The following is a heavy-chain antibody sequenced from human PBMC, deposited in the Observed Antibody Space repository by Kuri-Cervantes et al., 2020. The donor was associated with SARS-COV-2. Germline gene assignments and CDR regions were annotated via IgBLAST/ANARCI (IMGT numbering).Heavy chain of an antibody. V-gene: IGHV4-59*12. J-gene: IGHJ4*02. CDR2: IYYSGSS. D-gene: IGHD3-22*01. CDR3: AREAFVRRKYYYDSSGYSGYFDY. Sequence: SETLSLTCSVSGGSMRSYFWTWIRQPPGKPLEYIGYIYYSGSSNYNPSLKSRVTISIDTSKNQFSLKLSSVTAADTAVYYCAREAFVRRKYYYDSSGYSGYFDYWGQGTLVTVSS. CDR1: GGSMRSYF.